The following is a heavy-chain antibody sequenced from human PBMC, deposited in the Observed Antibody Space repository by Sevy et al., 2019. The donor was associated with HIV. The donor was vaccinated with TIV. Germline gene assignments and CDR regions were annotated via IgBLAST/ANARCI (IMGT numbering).Heavy chain of an antibody. CDR3: ARQPRSSWYFDF. CDR2: IYSDGST. J-gene: IGHJ4*02. Sequence: GGSLRLSCAASGFSVSRNHINWVRQAPGKGQEWISVIYSDGSTQYADSVKGRITITRSTSNNTVYLQVSSLRADDTAVYYGARQPRSSWYFDFWGQGTLVTVSS. V-gene: IGHV3-53*01. CDR1: GFSVSRNH.